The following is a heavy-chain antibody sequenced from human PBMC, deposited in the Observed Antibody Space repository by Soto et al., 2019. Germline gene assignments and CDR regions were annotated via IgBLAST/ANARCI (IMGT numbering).Heavy chain of an antibody. Sequence: GGSLRLSCAASGFTFSSYSMNWVRQAPGKGLEWVSSISSSSSYIYYADSVKGRFTISRDNAKNSLYLQMNSLRAEDTAVYFCTTWYYDFWSGYYIGNWGQGTLVTVSS. CDR3: TTWYYDFWSGYYIGN. CDR1: GFTFSSYS. J-gene: IGHJ4*02. CDR2: ISSSSSYI. V-gene: IGHV3-21*01. D-gene: IGHD3-3*01.